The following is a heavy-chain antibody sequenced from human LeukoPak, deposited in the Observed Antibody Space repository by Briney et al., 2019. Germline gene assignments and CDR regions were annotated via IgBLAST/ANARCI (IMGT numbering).Heavy chain of an antibody. CDR1: GYTFTSYA. CDR2: IIPMYGTS. J-gene: IGHJ4*02. V-gene: IGHV1-69*13. D-gene: IGHD5-18*01. CDR3: ARMGMVTLHSYLDY. Sequence: SVKVSCKASGYTFTSYALSWLRQAPGQGLEWLGGIIPMYGTSNYAQKFQGRVTITADESTSTAYMELTNLISEDTAVYFCARMGMVTLHSYLDYWGQGTLVTVSS.